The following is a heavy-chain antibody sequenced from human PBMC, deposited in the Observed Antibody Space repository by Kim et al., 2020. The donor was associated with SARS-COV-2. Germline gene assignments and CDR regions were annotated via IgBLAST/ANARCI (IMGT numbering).Heavy chain of an antibody. J-gene: IGHJ5*02. D-gene: IGHD3-3*01. CDR1: GGTFSSYA. CDR3: AREGEFGVVTVSWFDP. Sequence: SVKVSCKASGGTFSSYAISWVRQAPGQGLEWMGGIIPIFGTANYAQKFQGRVTITADESTSTAYMELSSLRSEDTAVYYCAREGEFGVVTVSWFDPWGQGTLVTVSS. CDR2: IIPIFGTA. V-gene: IGHV1-69*13.